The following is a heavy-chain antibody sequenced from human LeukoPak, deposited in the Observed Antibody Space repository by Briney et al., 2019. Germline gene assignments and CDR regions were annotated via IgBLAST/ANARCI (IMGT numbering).Heavy chain of an antibody. CDR2: IKQDGSET. D-gene: IGHD5-18*01. J-gene: IGHJ3*02. CDR3: ARGVQLRLNDAFDI. CDR1: GFTFSSYW. V-gene: IGHV3-7*01. Sequence: GGSLRLSRVTSGFTFSSYWMSWVRQAPGKGLEWVANIKQDGSETYYVGSVKGRFTISRDNAKNSLYLQVNSLRAEDTAVYYCARGVQLRLNDAFDIWGQGTMVTVSS.